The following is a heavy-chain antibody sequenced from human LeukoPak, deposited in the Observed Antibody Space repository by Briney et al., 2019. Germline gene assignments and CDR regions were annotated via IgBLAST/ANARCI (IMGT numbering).Heavy chain of an antibody. CDR2: FDPEDGET. CDR1: GYTLTELS. J-gene: IGHJ6*02. Sequence: ASVMVSCKVSGYTLTELSMHWVRQAPGKGLEWMGGFDPEDGETIYAQKFQGRVTMTEDTSTDTAYMELSSLRSEDTAVYYCARDYSKHRTNYYYYYGMDVWGQGTTVTVSS. D-gene: IGHD4-11*01. CDR3: ARDYSKHRTNYYYYYGMDV. V-gene: IGHV1-24*01.